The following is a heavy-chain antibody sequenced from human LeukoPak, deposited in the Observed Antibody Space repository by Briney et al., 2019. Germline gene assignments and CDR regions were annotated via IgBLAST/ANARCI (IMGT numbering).Heavy chain of an antibody. CDR2: IYNSGST. V-gene: IGHV4-59*08. D-gene: IGHD4/OR15-4a*01. J-gene: IGHJ3*02. Sequence: SETLSLTCTVSGGSISSYYWTWIRQPPGKELEWIGYIYNSGSTNYNPSLKSRVTISVDTSKYQFSLKLSSVTAADTAMYYCARRQKLRGPRAGDAFDIWGQGAMVTVSS. CDR3: ARRQKLRGPRAGDAFDI. CDR1: GGSISSYY.